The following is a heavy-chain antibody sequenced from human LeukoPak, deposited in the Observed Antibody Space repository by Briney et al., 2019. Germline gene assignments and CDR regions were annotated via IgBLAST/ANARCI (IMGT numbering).Heavy chain of an antibody. CDR2: SIPIFVTA. V-gene: IGHV1-69*13. Sequence: ASVKGSCKASGGTFSSYAISWVRQAPGQGLEWIGGSIPIFVTANYAQKVQCRVTITADESTSTAYMELSSLRSEDTAVYYCASVSDSSGYYYLDAFDIWGQGTMVTVSS. D-gene: IGHD3-22*01. CDR3: ASVSDSSGYYYLDAFDI. CDR1: GGTFSSYA. J-gene: IGHJ3*02.